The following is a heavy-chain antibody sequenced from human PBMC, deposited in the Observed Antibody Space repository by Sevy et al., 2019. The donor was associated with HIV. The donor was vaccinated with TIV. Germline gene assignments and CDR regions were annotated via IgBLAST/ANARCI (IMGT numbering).Heavy chain of an antibody. D-gene: IGHD2-2*02. CDR1: GFTFSSYS. Sequence: GGSLRLSCAASGFTFSSYSMNWVRQAPGKGLEWVSSIGSSSSYIYYADSVKGRFTISRDNAKNSLYLQMNSLRAEDTAVYYCARDYCSSTSCYTGKDYWGQGTLVTVSS. CDR3: ARDYCSSTSCYTGKDY. J-gene: IGHJ4*02. V-gene: IGHV3-21*01. CDR2: IGSSSSYI.